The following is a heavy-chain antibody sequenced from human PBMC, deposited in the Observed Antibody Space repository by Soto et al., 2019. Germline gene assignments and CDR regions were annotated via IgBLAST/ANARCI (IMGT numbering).Heavy chain of an antibody. Sequence: EVQLLESGGGLVQPGGSLRLSCAAAGFTFSSYAMSWVRQAPGKGLEWVSAISGSGGSTYYADSVKGRFTISRDNSKNSLYLQMNSLRAEDTAVYYCAKGPQIAVAGPLIRYWGQGTLVTVSS. CDR1: GFTFSSYA. CDR2: ISGSGGST. D-gene: IGHD6-19*01. CDR3: AKGPQIAVAGPLIRY. J-gene: IGHJ4*02. V-gene: IGHV3-23*01.